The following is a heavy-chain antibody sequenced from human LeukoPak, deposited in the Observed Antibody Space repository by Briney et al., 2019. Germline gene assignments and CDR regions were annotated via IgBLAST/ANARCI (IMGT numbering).Heavy chain of an antibody. D-gene: IGHD3-22*01. J-gene: IGHJ3*02. CDR1: GGSINSGAYF. CDR3: ARDRREYYDSSGYYVLADAFDI. CDR2: IYYSGST. Sequence: SETLSLTCIVSGGSINSGAYFWSWIRQHPGKGLEWIGYIYYSGSTYYNPSLKSRVTISVDTSKNQFSLKLSSVTAADTAVYYCARDRREYYDSSGYYVLADAFDIWGQGTMVTVSS. V-gene: IGHV4-31*03.